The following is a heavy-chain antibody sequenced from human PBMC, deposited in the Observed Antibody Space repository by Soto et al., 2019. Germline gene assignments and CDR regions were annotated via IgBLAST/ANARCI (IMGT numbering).Heavy chain of an antibody. CDR3: ASGGTPIDS. D-gene: IGHD3-16*01. V-gene: IGHV1-18*01. CDR2: ISAYNGNT. CDR1: GYTFTNFG. Sequence: QVQLVQSGAEVKKPGASVKVSCKASGYTFTNFGISWVRQAPGQGLEWMGWISAYNGNTNNAQNVQGRVTMTTVTSSSPAYMQLRSLRSDDTAVYYCASGGTPIDSWGQGPLVTVSS. J-gene: IGHJ4*02.